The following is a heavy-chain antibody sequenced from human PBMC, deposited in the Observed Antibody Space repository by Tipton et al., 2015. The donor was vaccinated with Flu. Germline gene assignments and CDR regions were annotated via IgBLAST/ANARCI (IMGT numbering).Heavy chain of an antibody. CDR2: ISSSSSYI. D-gene: IGHD1-26*01. Sequence: AASGFTFSSYSMNWVRQAPGKGLEWVSSISSSSSYIYYADSVKGRFTISRDNAKNSLYLQMNSLRAEDTAVYYCARDVLGIGSVGATYTNGDAFDIWGRGTMVTVSS. CDR1: GFTFSSYS. CDR3: ARDVLGIGSVGATYTNGDAFDI. V-gene: IGHV3-21*01. J-gene: IGHJ3*02.